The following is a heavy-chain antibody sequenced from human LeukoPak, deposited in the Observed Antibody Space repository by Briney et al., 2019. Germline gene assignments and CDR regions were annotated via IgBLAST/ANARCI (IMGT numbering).Heavy chain of an antibody. V-gene: IGHV3-48*03. CDR3: ARGGGSGYHYYYYMDV. CDR2: ISSSGSTI. D-gene: IGHD3-22*01. CDR1: GFTFSSYA. J-gene: IGHJ6*03. Sequence: PGGSLRLSCAASGFTFSSYAMSWVRQAPGKGLEWVSYISSSGSTIYYADSVKGRFTISRDNAKNSLYLQMNSLRAEDTAVYYCARGGGSGYHYYYYMDVWGKGTTVTISS.